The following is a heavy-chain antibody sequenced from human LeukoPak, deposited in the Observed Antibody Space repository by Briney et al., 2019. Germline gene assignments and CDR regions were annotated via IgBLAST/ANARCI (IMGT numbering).Heavy chain of an antibody. CDR1: GGSISSSSYY. D-gene: IGHD2-15*01. CDR2: IYYSGST. J-gene: IGHJ5*02. Sequence: SETLSLTCTVSGGSISSSSYYWGWIRQPPGKGLEWIGSIYYSGSTYYNPSLKSRVTISVDTSKNQLSLKLSSVTAADTAVYYCARDIVVVVAAIGWFDPWGQGTLVTVSS. V-gene: IGHV4-39*02. CDR3: ARDIVVVVAAIGWFDP.